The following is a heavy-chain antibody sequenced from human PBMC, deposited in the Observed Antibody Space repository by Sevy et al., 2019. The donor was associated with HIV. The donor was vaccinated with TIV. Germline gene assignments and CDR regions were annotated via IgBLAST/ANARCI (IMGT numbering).Heavy chain of an antibody. V-gene: IGHV1-2*02. D-gene: IGHD3-22*01. CDR3: ARDPYYYDSSGYYAYQYFQH. Sequence: ASVKVSCKASGYTFTGYYMHWVRQALGQGLEWMGWINPNSGGTNYAQKFQGRVTMTRDTSISTAYMELSRLRSDDTAVYYCARDPYYYDSSGYYAYQYFQHWGQGTLVTVSS. CDR2: INPNSGGT. CDR1: GYTFTGYY. J-gene: IGHJ1*01.